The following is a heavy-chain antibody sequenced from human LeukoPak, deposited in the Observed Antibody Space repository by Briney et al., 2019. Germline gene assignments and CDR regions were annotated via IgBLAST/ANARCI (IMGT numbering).Heavy chain of an antibody. V-gene: IGHV4-59*01. Sequence: PSETLSLTCTVSGGSISSYYWSWIRQPPGKGLEWIGYIYYSGSTNYNPSLKSRVTISVDTSKNQFSLKLSSVTAADTAVYYCARGGKITMVRGVNPFGTYRNWFDPWGQGTLVTVSS. CDR1: GGSISSYY. J-gene: IGHJ5*02. CDR3: ARGGKITMVRGVNPFGTYRNWFDP. D-gene: IGHD3-10*01. CDR2: IYYSGST.